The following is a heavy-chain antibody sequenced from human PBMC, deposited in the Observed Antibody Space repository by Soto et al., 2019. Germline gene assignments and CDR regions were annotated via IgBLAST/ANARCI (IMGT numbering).Heavy chain of an antibody. CDR3: ARVTRSSSWSYNWFDP. CDR2: IYHSGST. V-gene: IGHV4-4*02. Sequence: SETLFLTCAVSGGSISSSNWWSCVRQPPPKVLEWIGEIYHSGSTNYNPSLKSRVTISVDKSKNQFSLKLSSVTAADTAVYYCARVTRSSSWSYNWFDPWGQGTLVTVSS. J-gene: IGHJ5*02. D-gene: IGHD6-13*01. CDR1: GGSISSSNW.